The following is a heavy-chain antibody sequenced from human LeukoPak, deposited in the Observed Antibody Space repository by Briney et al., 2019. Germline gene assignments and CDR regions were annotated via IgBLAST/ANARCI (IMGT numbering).Heavy chain of an antibody. V-gene: IGHV3-21*01. CDR2: VSSSGRHM. D-gene: IGHD5-12*01. CDR1: GFTFSSHG. J-gene: IGHJ3*02. Sequence: GGSLRLFCVASGFTFSSHGMNWVRQAPGKGLEWVSSVSSSGRHMYYADSVKGRFTITRDNAKDSLYLQMNSLRAEDTAVYYCGRVKEASAFDIWGQGTMVTVSS. CDR3: GRVKEASAFDI.